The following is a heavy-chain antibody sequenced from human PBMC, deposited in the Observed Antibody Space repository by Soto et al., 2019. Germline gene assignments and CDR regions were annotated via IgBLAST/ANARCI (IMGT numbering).Heavy chain of an antibody. CDR1: GFTFSSYG. Sequence: GESLKISCAASGFTFSSYGMHWVRQAPGKGLEWVAVISYDGSNKYYADSVKGRFTISRDNSKNTLYLQMNSLRAEDTAVYYCAKDYGSGSPSSDYWGQGTLVTVSS. CDR2: ISYDGSNK. D-gene: IGHD3-10*01. V-gene: IGHV3-30*18. J-gene: IGHJ4*02. CDR3: AKDYGSGSPSSDY.